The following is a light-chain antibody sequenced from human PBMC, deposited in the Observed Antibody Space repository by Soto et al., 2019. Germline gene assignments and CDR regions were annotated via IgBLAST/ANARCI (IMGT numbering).Light chain of an antibody. J-gene: IGKJ1*01. CDR1: QTIGSW. CDR3: QQYSSFPRT. V-gene: IGKV1-5*01. Sequence: DIQMTQSPSTLSASVGDRVTITCRASQTIGSWLAWYQQKPGKAPELLIYDASTLEGGVPSRFSGSGSGTEVSLTITSLQPDDFATFYCQQYSSFPRTFGQGTKVEIK. CDR2: DAS.